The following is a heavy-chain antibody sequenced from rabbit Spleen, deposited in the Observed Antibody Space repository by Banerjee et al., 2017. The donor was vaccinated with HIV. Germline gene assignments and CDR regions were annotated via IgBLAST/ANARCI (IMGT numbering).Heavy chain of an antibody. CDR2: IYGGGSGST. CDR1: GFDFSSNV. J-gene: IGHJ4*01. Sequence: QSLEESGGDLVQPEGSLTLTCKVSGFDFSSNVMCWVRQAPGKGLEWIACIYGGGSGSTYYTSWAKGRFTISKTSSTTVTLQMTSLTAADTATYFCARDLVGVIGWNFYLWGQGTLVTVS. CDR3: ARDLVGVIGWNFYL. D-gene: IGHD1-1*01. V-gene: IGHV1S40*01.